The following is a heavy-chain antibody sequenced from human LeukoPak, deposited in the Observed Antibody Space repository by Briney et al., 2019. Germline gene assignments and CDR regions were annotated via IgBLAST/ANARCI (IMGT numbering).Heavy chain of an antibody. V-gene: IGHV3-15*01. D-gene: IGHD3-3*01. CDR3: TTSFWNYASFFPY. CDR2: IKSKTDGGTT. J-gene: IGHJ4*02. Sequence: PGGSLRLSCAASGFTFNNAWMTWVRQAPGKGLEWVGRIKSKTDGGTTDYAAPVKGRFTISRDDSKNMLYLQMSNLKTEDIAVYYCTTSFWNYASFFPYWDQGTLVTVSS. CDR1: GFTFNNAW.